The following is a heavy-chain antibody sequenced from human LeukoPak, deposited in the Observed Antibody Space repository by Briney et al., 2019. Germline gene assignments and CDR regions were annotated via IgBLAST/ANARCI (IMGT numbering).Heavy chain of an antibody. J-gene: IGHJ6*02. CDR1: GFTFGDYA. CDR3: ARDWYCSGGSCYSPNYFAMDV. D-gene: IGHD2-15*01. V-gene: IGHV3-30-3*01. Sequence: HPGRSLRLSCTASGFTFGDYAMSWVRQAPGKGLEWVAVISYDGSNKYYADSVKGRFTISRDNSKNTLFLQMNSLRDEDTAVYYCARDWYCSGGSCYSPNYFAMDVWGQGSTVTVSS. CDR2: ISYDGSNK.